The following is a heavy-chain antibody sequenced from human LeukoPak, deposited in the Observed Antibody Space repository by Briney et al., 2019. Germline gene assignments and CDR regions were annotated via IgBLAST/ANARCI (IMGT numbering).Heavy chain of an antibody. CDR2: IKPSGARP. Sequence: GASVKVSCKASGYTFTGYYIHWVRQAPGQGLEWMGIIKPSGARPSYAQKFQGRVTMTRDTSINTVYMELSSLTSEDTAVYYCASSSGYFCYFWGQGTLVTVSS. D-gene: IGHD2-21*01. V-gene: IGHV1-46*01. J-gene: IGHJ4*02. CDR1: GYTFTGYY. CDR3: ASSSGYFCYF.